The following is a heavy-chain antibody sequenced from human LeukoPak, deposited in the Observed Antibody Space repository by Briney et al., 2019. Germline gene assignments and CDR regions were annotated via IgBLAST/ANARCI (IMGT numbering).Heavy chain of an antibody. CDR2: IRGDGSRQ. V-gene: IGHV3-7*01. Sequence: GGSLRLSCVASGFTFSTFWMTWVRQAPGQGLEWVANIRGDGSRQYYVDSVKGRFTISRDNAKNSLYLQMNSLRAEDTAVYYCASSLPDRIAIFGVPRGYWGQGALVTVSS. CDR3: ASSLPDRIAIFGVPRGY. D-gene: IGHD3-3*01. CDR1: GFTFSTFW. J-gene: IGHJ4*02.